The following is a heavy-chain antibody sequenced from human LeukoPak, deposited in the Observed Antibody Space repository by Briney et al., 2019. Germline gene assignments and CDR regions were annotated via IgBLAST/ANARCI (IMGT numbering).Heavy chain of an antibody. CDR1: GFAFSTYS. V-gene: IGHV3-21*01. CDR3: AKDTVVVVAATLYFDY. D-gene: IGHD2-15*01. CDR2: ISSGNSYI. Sequence: GGSLRLSCAASGFAFSTYSMNWVRQAPGKGLEWVSSISSGNSYINYADSVKGRFTISRDNANDSLYLQMNSLRAEDTAVYYCAKDTVVVVAATLYFDYWGQGTLVSVSS. J-gene: IGHJ4*02.